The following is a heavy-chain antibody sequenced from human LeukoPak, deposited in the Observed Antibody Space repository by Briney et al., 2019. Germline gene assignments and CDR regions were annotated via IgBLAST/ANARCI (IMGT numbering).Heavy chain of an antibody. CDR3: ANPLGYSSSWYFDY. J-gene: IGHJ4*02. D-gene: IGHD6-13*01. Sequence: GGSLRLSCAASGFTFSNYGMHWVRQAPGKGLEWVAVMWYDGSNKYYTDSVKGRFTISRDNSKNTLYLQMNSLRAEDTAVYYCANPLGYSSSWYFDYWGQGTLVTVSS. CDR1: GFTFSNYG. V-gene: IGHV3-33*06. CDR2: MWYDGSNK.